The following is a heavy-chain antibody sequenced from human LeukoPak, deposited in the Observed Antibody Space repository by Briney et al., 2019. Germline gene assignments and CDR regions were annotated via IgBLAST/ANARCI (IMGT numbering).Heavy chain of an antibody. CDR3: ARPPLRYFGGGGWSYDY. CDR1: GGSISSYY. J-gene: IGHJ4*02. V-gene: IGHV4-59*08. CDR2: IYYSGST. Sequence: SETLSLTCTVSGGSISSYYWSWIRQPPGKGLEWIGYIYYSGSTNYNPSLKSRVTISVDTSKNQFSLKLSSVTAADTAVYYCARPPLRYFGGGGWSYDYWGQGTLVTVSS. D-gene: IGHD3-9*01.